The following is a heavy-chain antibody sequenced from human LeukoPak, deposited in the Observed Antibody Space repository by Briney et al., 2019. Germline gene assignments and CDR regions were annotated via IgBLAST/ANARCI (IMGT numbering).Heavy chain of an antibody. CDR1: GFTFSNYW. CDR2: INSDGINT. J-gene: IGHJ4*02. Sequence: GGSLRLSCAASGFTFSNYWMHWVRQAPGKGLVWVSRINSDGINTSYADSVKGRFTISRDNAKNTLYLQMNSLRAEDTAVYYCASYGSGSYFDYWGQGTLVTVSS. CDR3: ASYGSGSYFDY. D-gene: IGHD3-10*01. V-gene: IGHV3-74*01.